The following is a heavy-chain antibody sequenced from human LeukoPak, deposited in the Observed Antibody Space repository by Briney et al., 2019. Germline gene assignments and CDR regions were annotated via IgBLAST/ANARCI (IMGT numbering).Heavy chain of an antibody. V-gene: IGHV3-73*01. J-gene: IGHJ4*02. CDR1: GFTFSGSA. Sequence: GGSLRLSCAASGFTFSGSAMHWVRQASGKGLEWVGRIRSKANSYATAYAASVKGRFTISRDDSKNTAYLQMNSLKTEDTAVYYCTRLVIRRGSYYDEDYWGQGTLVTVSS. CDR3: TRLVIRRGSYYDEDY. D-gene: IGHD1-26*01. CDR2: IRSKANSYAT.